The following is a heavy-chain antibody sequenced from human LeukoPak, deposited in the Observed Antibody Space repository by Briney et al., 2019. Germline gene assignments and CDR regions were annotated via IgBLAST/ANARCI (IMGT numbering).Heavy chain of an antibody. CDR2: INPNSGGT. D-gene: IGHD3-10*01. CDR3: ASAKYGWPLSPTED. V-gene: IGHV1-2*02. Sequence: ASVKVSCKASGYTFTGYYMHWVRQAPGQGLEWMGWINPNSGGTNYVPKFQGRVTMTRDTSISTAYMDLSRLRSDDTAVYYCASAKYGWPLSPTEDWGQGTLVTVSS. J-gene: IGHJ4*02. CDR1: GYTFTGYY.